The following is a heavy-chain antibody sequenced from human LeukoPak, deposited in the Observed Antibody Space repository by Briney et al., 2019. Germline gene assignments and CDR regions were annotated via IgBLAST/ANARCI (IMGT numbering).Heavy chain of an antibody. Sequence: SETLSLTCTVSGASFNTYYWSWIRQPPGKGLEWIGYIYASGSTNYDPSLESRVTMSVDTSKNQFSLKLSSVTAADTAVYYCARHAHEYSSLKKFDPWGQGTLVTVSS. CDR1: GASFNTYY. J-gene: IGHJ5*02. CDR2: IYASGST. CDR3: ARHAHEYSSLKKFDP. D-gene: IGHD6-6*01. V-gene: IGHV4-4*09.